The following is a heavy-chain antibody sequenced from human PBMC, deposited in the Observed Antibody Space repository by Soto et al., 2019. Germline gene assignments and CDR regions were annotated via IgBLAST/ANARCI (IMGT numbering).Heavy chain of an antibody. CDR2: IFSNDEK. CDR3: ARIAYYDFWSGYYLPWFDP. Sequence: SGPTLVNPTETLTLTCPVSGFSLSNARKGVSWIRQPPGKALEWLAHIFSNDEKSYSTSLKSRLTISKDTSKSQVVLTMTNMDPVDTATYYCARIAYYDFWSGYYLPWFDPWGQGTLVTVSS. CDR1: GFSLSNARKG. J-gene: IGHJ5*02. V-gene: IGHV2-26*01. D-gene: IGHD3-3*01.